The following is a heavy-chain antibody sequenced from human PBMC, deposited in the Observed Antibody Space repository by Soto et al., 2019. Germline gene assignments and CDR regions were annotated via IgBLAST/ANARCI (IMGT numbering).Heavy chain of an antibody. J-gene: IGHJ4*02. V-gene: IGHV1-18*01. D-gene: IGHD3-10*01. CDR2: ICAYNGNT. Sequence: QVQLVQSGAEVKKPGASVKVSCKASGYTFTNFGIXXXXXXXGQGLEWMGWICAYNGNTNYAQKFQGRVTMTTDTXXXXAXXXXXXXXXXDXAVYYCARGGTPTDYWGQGTLVTVSS. CDR1: GYTFTNFG. CDR3: ARGGTPTDY.